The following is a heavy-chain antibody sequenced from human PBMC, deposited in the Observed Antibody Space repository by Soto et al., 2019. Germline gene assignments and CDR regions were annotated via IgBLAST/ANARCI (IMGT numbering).Heavy chain of an antibody. CDR1: GFTFSSYG. CDR2: ISYDGSNK. CDR3: AKDGEEYCCGGSCYSVFDY. V-gene: IGHV3-30*18. D-gene: IGHD2-15*01. J-gene: IGHJ4*02. Sequence: QVQLVESGGGVVQPGRSLRLSCAASGFTFSSYGMHWVRQAPGKGLEWVAVISYDGSNKYYADSVKGRFTISRDNSKNTLYLQMNSLRAEDTAVYYCAKDGEEYCCGGSCYSVFDYWGQGTLVTVSS.